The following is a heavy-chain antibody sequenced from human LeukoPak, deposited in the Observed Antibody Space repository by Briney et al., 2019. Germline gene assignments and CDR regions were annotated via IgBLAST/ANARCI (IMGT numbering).Heavy chain of an antibody. CDR1: GFTFSSYG. D-gene: IGHD1-26*01. J-gene: IGHJ6*02. CDR3: AKSLMGANEKSEGRFGMDV. Sequence: PGGSLRLSCAASGFTFSSYGMHWVRQAPGKGLEWVAVISYDGSNKYYADSVKGRFTISRDNSKNTLYLQMNSLRAEDTAVYYCAKSLMGANEKSEGRFGMDVWGQGTTVTVSS. V-gene: IGHV3-30*18. CDR2: ISYDGSNK.